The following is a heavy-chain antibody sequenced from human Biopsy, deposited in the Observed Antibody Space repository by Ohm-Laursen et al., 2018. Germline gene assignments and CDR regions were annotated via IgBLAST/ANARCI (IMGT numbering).Heavy chain of an antibody. D-gene: IGHD4/OR15-4a*01. CDR1: GGSISSYY. Sequence: SETLSLTCTVSGGSISSYYWNWIRQPAGGGLEYIGRLYTTGSTNYNPSLRSRVTMSADTSKNQFSLNLRSVTAADTAVHFCARSIDYGNSYFQYWGQGILVTVSS. V-gene: IGHV4-4*07. CDR3: ARSIDYGNSYFQY. CDR2: LYTTGST. J-gene: IGHJ1*01.